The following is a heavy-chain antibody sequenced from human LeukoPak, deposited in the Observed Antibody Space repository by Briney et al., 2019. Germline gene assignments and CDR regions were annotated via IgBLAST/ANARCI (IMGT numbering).Heavy chain of an antibody. D-gene: IGHD6-13*01. Sequence: PGGSLRLSCAASGFTFSSYAMSWVRQAPGKGLEWVSAISGSGGSTYYADSVKGRFTISRDNSKNTLYLQMYSLRAEDTAVYYCAKTGTPWYYFDYWGQGTLVTVSS. CDR1: GFTFSSYA. CDR2: ISGSGGST. V-gene: IGHV3-23*01. CDR3: AKTGTPWYYFDY. J-gene: IGHJ4*02.